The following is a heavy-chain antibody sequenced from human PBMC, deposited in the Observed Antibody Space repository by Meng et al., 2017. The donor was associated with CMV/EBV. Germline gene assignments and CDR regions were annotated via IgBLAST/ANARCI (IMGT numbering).Heavy chain of an antibody. CDR3: ASDYESSIMITFGGVIPFH. CDR1: GYTFTGYY. V-gene: IGHV1-46*01. Sequence: ASVKVSCKASGYTFTGYYMHWVRQAPGQGLEWMGIINPSGGSTSYAQKFQGRVTMTRDTSTSTVYMELRSLRSEDTAVYYCASDYESSIMITFGGVIPFHWGQGTLVTVSS. D-gene: IGHD3-16*02. CDR2: INPSGGST. J-gene: IGHJ4*02.